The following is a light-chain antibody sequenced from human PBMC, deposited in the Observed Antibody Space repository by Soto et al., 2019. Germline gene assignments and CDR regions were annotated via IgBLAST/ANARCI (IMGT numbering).Light chain of an antibody. Sequence: DIVMTQSPDSLAVSLGERATINCKSSQNLLYSPNNQNYLAWYQHKPGQPPRLLIYWASTRESGVHERFSGSGSGTDFALTISSLQAEYVAVYYCQQYYSHTVTFGGGTKVEIK. J-gene: IGKJ4*01. CDR1: QNLLYSPNNQNY. V-gene: IGKV4-1*01. CDR3: QQYYSHTVT. CDR2: WAS.